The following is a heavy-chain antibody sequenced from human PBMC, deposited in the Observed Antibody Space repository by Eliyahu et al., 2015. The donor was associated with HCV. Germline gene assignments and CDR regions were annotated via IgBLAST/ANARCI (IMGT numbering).Heavy chain of an antibody. J-gene: IGHJ6*02. V-gene: IGHV4-31*03. D-gene: IGHD7-27*01. CDR1: GXXISSGGYY. Sequence: QVQLQESGPGLVKPSQTLSLTCTVXGXXISSGGYYWXWIRQHPGKGLEWXGYIYYSGSTYYNPSLKSRVTISVDTSKNQFSLKLSSVTAADTAVYYCATGLGYYYYGMDVWGQGTTVTVSS. CDR2: IYYSGST. CDR3: ATGLGYYYYGMDV.